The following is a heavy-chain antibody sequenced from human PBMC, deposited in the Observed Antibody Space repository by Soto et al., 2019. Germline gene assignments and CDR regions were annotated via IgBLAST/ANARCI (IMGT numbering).Heavy chain of an antibody. V-gene: IGHV4-59*08. CDR2: IYYTGTT. CDR1: NSPISDFY. D-gene: IGHD3-22*01. CDR3: ARLGGYYQAFDS. Sequence: SETLSLTCNVSNSPISDFYWSWFRQPPGQGLEWVGYIYYTGTTTYNPSLRSRVDISIDASKSQFSLGLRSVTAADTAVYYCARLGGYYQAFDSWGHGALVTVS. J-gene: IGHJ4*01.